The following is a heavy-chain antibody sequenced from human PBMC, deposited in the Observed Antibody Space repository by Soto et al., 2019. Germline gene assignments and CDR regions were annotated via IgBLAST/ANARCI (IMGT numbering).Heavy chain of an antibody. CDR2: ISAYNGNT. Sequence: QVQLVQSGAEVKKPGASVKVSCKASGYTFTSYGISWVRQAPGQGLEWMGWISAYNGNTNYAQKLQGRVPMTTDTTTRTAYMELRSMRSDDTAVYYCARDQGYSSCWPYYYYYSRDVWGKGTTVTVSS. V-gene: IGHV1-18*01. CDR3: ARDQGYSSCWPYYYYYSRDV. CDR1: GYTFTSYG. D-gene: IGHD6-19*01. J-gene: IGHJ6*03.